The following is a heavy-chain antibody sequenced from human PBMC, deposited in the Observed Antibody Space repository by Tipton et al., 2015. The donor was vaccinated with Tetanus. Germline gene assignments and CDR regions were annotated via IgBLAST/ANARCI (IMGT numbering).Heavy chain of an antibody. V-gene: IGHV3-33*01. CDR3: ARDGVYYDSSGPLLSY. J-gene: IGHJ4*02. Sequence: SLRLSCAASGFTFSSYGMHWVRQAPGKGLEWVAVIWHDGSNKYYADSVKGRFTISRDNSKNTLYLQMNSLRAEDTAVYYCARDGVYYDSSGPLLSYWGQGTLVTVSS. CDR2: IWHDGSNK. CDR1: GFTFSSYG. D-gene: IGHD3-22*01.